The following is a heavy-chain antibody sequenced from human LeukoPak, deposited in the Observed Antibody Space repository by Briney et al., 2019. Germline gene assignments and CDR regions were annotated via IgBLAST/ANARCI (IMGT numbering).Heavy chain of an antibody. CDR3: ARASSGWYNWFDP. V-gene: IGHV4-59*02. D-gene: IGHD6-19*01. CDR2: IYYTET. CDR1: GGSVSDYY. J-gene: IGHJ5*02. Sequence: SETLSLTCTISGGSVSDYYWSWIRQSPGKGLEWIGYIYYTETSYNPSLKSRVTISADTSKNQFSLKLSSVTAADTAVYYCARASSGWYNWFDPWGQGTLVTVSS.